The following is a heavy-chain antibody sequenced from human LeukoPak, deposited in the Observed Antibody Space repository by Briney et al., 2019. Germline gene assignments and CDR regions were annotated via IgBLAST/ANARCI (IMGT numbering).Heavy chain of an antibody. CDR2: IYYSGNT. Sequence: SETLSLTCTVSGGSISSSSFHWGWIRQPPGKGLEWIGSIYYSGNTYYNPSLKSRVTISVDTSKNQFSLKLSSVIDADTAVYYCARQSNGGGYFDYWGQGTLVTVSS. CDR1: GGSISSSSFH. V-gene: IGHV4-39*01. J-gene: IGHJ4*02. D-gene: IGHD2-8*01. CDR3: ARQSNGGGYFDY.